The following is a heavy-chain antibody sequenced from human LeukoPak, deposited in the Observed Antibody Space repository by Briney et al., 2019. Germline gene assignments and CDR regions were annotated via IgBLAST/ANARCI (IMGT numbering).Heavy chain of an antibody. J-gene: IGHJ6*02. CDR1: GFTFSDYF. V-gene: IGHV3-11*01. Sequence: GGSLRLSCAASGFTFSDYFMTWIRQAPGKGLEWVSYMSSSGSITKYADSVKGRFTISRENAKNSLYLQMNSLRVEDTAVYYCARALGDYGTYYYVMDVWGQGTTVTVSS. CDR3: ARALGDYGTYYYVMDV. CDR2: MSSSGSIT. D-gene: IGHD4-17*01.